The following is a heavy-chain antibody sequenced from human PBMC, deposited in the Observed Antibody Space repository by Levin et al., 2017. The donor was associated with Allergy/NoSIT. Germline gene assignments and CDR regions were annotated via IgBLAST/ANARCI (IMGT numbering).Heavy chain of an antibody. V-gene: IGHV3-49*03. CDR1: GFTFGDYA. Sequence: GGSLRLSCTASGFTFGDYAMSWFRQAPGKGLEWVGFIRSKAYGGTTEYAASVKGRFTISRDDSKSIAYLQMNSLKTEDTAVYYCTRGGMKAARPDEDWNYYYYYGMDVWGQGTTVTVSS. CDR2: IRSKAYGGTT. CDR3: TRGGMKAARPDEDWNYYYYYGMDV. J-gene: IGHJ6*02. D-gene: IGHD6-6*01.